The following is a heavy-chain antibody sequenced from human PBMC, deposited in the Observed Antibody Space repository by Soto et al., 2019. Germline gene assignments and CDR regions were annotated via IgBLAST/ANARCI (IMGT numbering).Heavy chain of an antibody. CDR1: GGSISSGGYY. D-gene: IGHD2-2*01. Sequence: QVQLQESGPGLVKPSQTLSLTCTVSGGSISSGGYYWSWIRQHPGKGLEWIGYIYYSGSTYYNPSLKSRVTISVDTSKNQFSLKLSSVTAADTAVYYCARGIVVVPAALLPPDYWGQGTLVTVSS. CDR3: ARGIVVVPAALLPPDY. CDR2: IYYSGST. J-gene: IGHJ4*02. V-gene: IGHV4-30-4*08.